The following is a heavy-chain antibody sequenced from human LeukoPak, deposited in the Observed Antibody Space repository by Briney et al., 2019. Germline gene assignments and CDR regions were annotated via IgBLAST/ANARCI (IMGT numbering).Heavy chain of an antibody. J-gene: IGHJ3*02. Sequence: PGGSLRLSCVASGFTFSDYYRSWIRQAPGKGLEWVSYISSSSYTNYADSVKGLFTISRDNAKNSLYLQMNSLRAEDTAVYYCARDRHAVVTESNDAFDIWGQGTMVTVSS. CDR1: GFTFSDYY. CDR3: ARDRHAVVTESNDAFDI. V-gene: IGHV3-11*05. CDR2: ISSSSYT. D-gene: IGHD2-21*02.